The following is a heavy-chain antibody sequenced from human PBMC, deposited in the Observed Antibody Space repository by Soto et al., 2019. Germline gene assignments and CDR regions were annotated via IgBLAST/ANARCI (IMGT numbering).Heavy chain of an antibody. Sequence: QVQLQQWGAGLLKPSETLSLTCAVYGGFVSSGSYYWSWIRQPPGKGREWIGEMDPSGGTHFNPSLKSRVTISVDTSKNQFSVKMSSVTAADTALYYCARVERGTATTVVDAFDIWGPGTMVTVSS. CDR1: GGFVSSGSYY. J-gene: IGHJ3*02. CDR2: MDPSGGT. D-gene: IGHD1-1*01. CDR3: ARVERGTATTVVDAFDI. V-gene: IGHV4-34*01.